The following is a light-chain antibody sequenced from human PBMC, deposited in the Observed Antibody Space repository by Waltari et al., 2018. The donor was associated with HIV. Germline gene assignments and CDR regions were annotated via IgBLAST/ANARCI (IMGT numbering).Light chain of an antibody. Sequence: QSVLTQPPSASGTPGQRVTLSCSGSPPHLRNCFVYWYQHLTHTAPKLIIHRTTQRPSGVPDRFSGSRSGTSATLVISGLRAEDEADYHCAAWDDSLEGHVVFGGGTKVTVL. CDR1: PPHLRNCF. V-gene: IGLV1-47*01. CDR2: RTT. J-gene: IGLJ2*01. CDR3: AAWDDSLEGHVV.